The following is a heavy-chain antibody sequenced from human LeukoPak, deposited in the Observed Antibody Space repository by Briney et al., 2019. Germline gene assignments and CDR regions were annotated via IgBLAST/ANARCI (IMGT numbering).Heavy chain of an antibody. V-gene: IGHV3-23*01. CDR3: AKVKSSAYDAFDI. CDR2: ISGSGGST. D-gene: IGHD6-25*01. Sequence: GGSLRLSCAASGLTFSSYAMGWVRQAPGKGLEWVSTISGSGGSTYYADSVKGRFTISRDNSKNTLYLQMNSLRAEDTAVYYCAKVKSSAYDAFDIWGQGTMVTVSS. J-gene: IGHJ3*02. CDR1: GLTFSSYA.